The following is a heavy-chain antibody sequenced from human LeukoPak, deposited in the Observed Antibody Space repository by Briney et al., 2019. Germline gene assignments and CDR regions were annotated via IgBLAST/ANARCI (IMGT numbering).Heavy chain of an antibody. J-gene: IGHJ4*02. Sequence: PGGSLRLSCAASGFTFDDYAMHWVRQAPGKGLEWVSGISWNSGSIGYADSVKGRFTISRDNAKNSLYLQMNSLRAEDTALYCCAKEGGYDYVWGSYRPRYFDYWGQGTLVTVSS. V-gene: IGHV3-9*01. CDR2: ISWNSGSI. CDR1: GFTFDDYA. CDR3: AKEGGYDYVWGSYRPRYFDY. D-gene: IGHD3-16*02.